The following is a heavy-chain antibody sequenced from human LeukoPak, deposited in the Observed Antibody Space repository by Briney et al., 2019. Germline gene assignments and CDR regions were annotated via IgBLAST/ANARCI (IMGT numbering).Heavy chain of an antibody. CDR1: GYTFTSYG. J-gene: IGHJ4*02. CDR3: ARSHHSSSWYGFSY. Sequence: GASVKVSCKASGYTFTSYGISWVRQAPGQGLEWMGWISAYNGNTNYAQKLQGRVTMTTDTSTSTAYMELRSLRSDDTAVYYCARSHHSSSWYGFSYWGQGTLVTVSS. D-gene: IGHD6-13*01. V-gene: IGHV1-18*01. CDR2: ISAYNGNT.